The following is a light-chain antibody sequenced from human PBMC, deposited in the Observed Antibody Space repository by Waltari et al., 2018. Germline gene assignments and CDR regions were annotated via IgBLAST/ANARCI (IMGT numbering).Light chain of an antibody. V-gene: IGKV1-39*01. J-gene: IGKJ2*01. CDR3: QQNYASPFT. CDR1: QTVTSD. Sequence: DIQMTQYPSSLSASIGDRALITCWASQTVTSDLHWYQQRPGKPPKLLIYSASTLQRGVSSRFSGSGSGTDFTLTINNLQPDDFATYFCQQNYASPFTFGQGTKLDMK. CDR2: SAS.